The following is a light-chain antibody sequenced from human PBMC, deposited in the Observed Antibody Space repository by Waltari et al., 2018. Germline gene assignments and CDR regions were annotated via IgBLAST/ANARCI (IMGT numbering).Light chain of an antibody. CDR2: EVS. V-gene: IGLV2-14*01. J-gene: IGLJ1*01. Sequence: QSALAQPASVSGSPGQSIAISCTGTSSDIGNYNYVSWYQQPPGKAPKLILYEVSDRPPGVSRRFSGSKSGNKATLTISGLQADDEADYYCSSYTNRATLRVFGTGTKVTVL. CDR3: SSYTNRATLRV. CDR1: SSDIGNYNY.